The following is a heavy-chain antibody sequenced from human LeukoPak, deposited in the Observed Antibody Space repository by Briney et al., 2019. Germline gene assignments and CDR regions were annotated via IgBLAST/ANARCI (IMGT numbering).Heavy chain of an antibody. CDR2: TYYRSKWYN. CDR1: GDSVSSNSAA. J-gene: IGHJ6*02. V-gene: IGHV6-1*01. D-gene: IGHD6-6*01. CDR3: ARAPGAGIIAARPLTIYYGMDV. Sequence: SQTLSLTCAISGDSVSSNSAAWNWIRQSPSRGLEWLGRTYYRSKWYNDYAVSVKSRITINPDTSKNQFSLQLNSVTPEDTAVYYCARAPGAGIIAARPLTIYYGMDVWGQGTTVTVSS.